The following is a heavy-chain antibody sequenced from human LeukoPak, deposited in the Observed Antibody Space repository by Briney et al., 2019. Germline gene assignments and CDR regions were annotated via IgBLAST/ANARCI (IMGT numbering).Heavy chain of an antibody. D-gene: IGHD6-13*01. CDR2: IYYSGST. CDR3: AREGRGGSWYDPYYFDY. V-gene: IGHV4-59*01. CDR1: GESISGFY. Sequence: SETLSLTCTVSGESISGFYWNWIRQPPGKGLEWIGYIYYSGSTNYNPSLKSRVTISIDTSKNQFSLKLSSVTAADTAVYYCAREGRGGSWYDPYYFDYWGQGTLVTVSS. J-gene: IGHJ4*02.